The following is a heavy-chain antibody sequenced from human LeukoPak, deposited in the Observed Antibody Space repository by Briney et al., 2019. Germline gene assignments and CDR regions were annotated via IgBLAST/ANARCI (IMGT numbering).Heavy chain of an antibody. CDR1: GFTFSSYW. D-gene: IGHD4-17*01. CDR2: IDTDGSST. V-gene: IGHV3-74*01. Sequence: GGSLRLSCAASGFTFSSYWMHWVRQAPGKGLVWVSRIDTDGSSTSYADSVKGRFTISRGNAKNTLYLQMNSLRAEDTAVYYCASESHGDYSASWGQGTLVTVSS. J-gene: IGHJ4*02. CDR3: ASESHGDYSAS.